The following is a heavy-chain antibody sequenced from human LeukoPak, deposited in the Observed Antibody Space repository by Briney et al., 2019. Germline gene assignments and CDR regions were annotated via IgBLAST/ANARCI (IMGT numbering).Heavy chain of an antibody. CDR2: ISGSGGST. CDR1: GFTFSSYA. CDR3: AKVVEMATIFGDFGAFDI. Sequence: PSGGSLRLSCAASGFTFSSYAMSWVRQAPGKGLEWVSAISGSGGSTYYADSVKGRFTISRDNSKNTLYLQMNSLRAEDTAVYYCAKVVEMATIFGDFGAFDIWGQGTMVTVSS. V-gene: IGHV3-23*01. D-gene: IGHD5-24*01. J-gene: IGHJ3*02.